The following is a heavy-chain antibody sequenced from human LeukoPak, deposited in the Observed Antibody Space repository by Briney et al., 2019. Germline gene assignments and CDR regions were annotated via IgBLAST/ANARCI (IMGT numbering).Heavy chain of an antibody. V-gene: IGHV4-39*01. D-gene: IGHD3-3*01. Sequence: SETLSLTCTVSGGSISSSSYYWGWIRQPPGKGLEWIGSIYYSGSTYYNPSLKSRVTISVDTSKNQFSLKLSSVTAADTAVYYCAMPLSYDFWSGFDYWGQGTLVTVSS. CDR2: IYYSGST. CDR1: GGSISSSSYY. CDR3: AMPLSYDFWSGFDY. J-gene: IGHJ4*02.